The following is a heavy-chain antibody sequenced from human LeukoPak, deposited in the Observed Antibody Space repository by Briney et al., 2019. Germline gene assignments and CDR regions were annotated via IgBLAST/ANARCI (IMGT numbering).Heavy chain of an antibody. CDR1: GYTFTGYY. CDR2: ISAYNGNT. CDR3: ARAPRRSADY. V-gene: IGHV1-18*04. Sequence: ASVKVSCKASGYTFTGYYMHWVRQAPGQGLEWMGWISAYNGNTNHARKLQGRVTMTTDTSTSTAYMELRSLRSDDTAVYYCARAPRRSADYWGQGTLVTVSS. J-gene: IGHJ4*02.